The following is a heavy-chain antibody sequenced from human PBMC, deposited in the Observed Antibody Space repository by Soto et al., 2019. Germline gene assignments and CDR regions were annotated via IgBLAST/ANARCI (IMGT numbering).Heavy chain of an antibody. J-gene: IGHJ3*02. CDR3: ASPPYGDYGGGAFDI. V-gene: IGHV4-39*01. D-gene: IGHD4-17*01. Sequence: QLQLQESGPGLVKPSETLSLTCTVSGGSISSSSYYWGWIRQPPGKGLEWIGSIYYSGSTYYNPSLKSRVTISVDTSKNQFSLKLSSLTAADTAVYYCASPPYGDYGGGAFDIWGQGTMVTVSS. CDR1: GGSISSSSYY. CDR2: IYYSGST.